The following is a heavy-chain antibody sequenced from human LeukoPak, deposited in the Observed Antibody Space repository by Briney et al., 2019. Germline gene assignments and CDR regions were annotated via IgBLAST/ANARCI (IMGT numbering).Heavy chain of an antibody. CDR2: IIPIFGTA. Sequence: GASVKVSCKASGGTFSSYAISWVRQAPGQGLEWMGGIIPIFGTANYAQKFQGRVTITTDESTGTAYMELSSLRSEDTAVYYCARDRRPYYYDSSGYYYHDAFDIWGQGTMVTVSS. D-gene: IGHD3-22*01. J-gene: IGHJ3*02. CDR1: GGTFSSYA. CDR3: ARDRRPYYYDSSGYYYHDAFDI. V-gene: IGHV1-69*05.